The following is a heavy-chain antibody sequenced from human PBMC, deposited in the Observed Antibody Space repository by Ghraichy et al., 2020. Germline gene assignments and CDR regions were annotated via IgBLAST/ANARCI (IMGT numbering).Heavy chain of an antibody. CDR3: ARDPGIAVAGVFDY. D-gene: IGHD6-19*01. CDR1: GFTFSSYS. J-gene: IGHJ4*02. CDR2: ISSSSSYI. Sequence: GGSLRLSCAASGFTFSSYSMNWVRQAPGKGLEWFSSISSSSSYIYYADSVKGRFTISRDNAKNSLYLQMNSLRAEDTAVYYCARDPGIAVAGVFDYWGQGTLVTVSS. V-gene: IGHV3-21*01.